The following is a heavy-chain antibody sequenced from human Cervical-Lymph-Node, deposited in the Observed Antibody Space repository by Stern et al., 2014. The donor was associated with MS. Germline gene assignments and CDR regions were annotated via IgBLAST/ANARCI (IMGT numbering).Heavy chain of an antibody. J-gene: IGHJ4*02. Sequence: EVQLVESGGGLAQPGGSLRLSCAASRFTFSDYAMNWVRQAPGKGLQWVSGITGSGGNTYYADSVKGRFTISRDNSKSTLFLQMNSLRVEDTAVYYCAKGLGMYSFGDDYWGQGTLVTVSS. D-gene: IGHD7-27*01. CDR2: ITGSGGNT. V-gene: IGHV3-23*04. CDR1: RFTFSDYA. CDR3: AKGLGMYSFGDDY.